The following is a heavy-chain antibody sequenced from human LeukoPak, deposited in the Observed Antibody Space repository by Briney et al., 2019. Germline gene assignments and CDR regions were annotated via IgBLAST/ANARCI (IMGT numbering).Heavy chain of an antibody. J-gene: IGHJ4*02. Sequence: SVTVSCKASGYTFTGYYMHWVRQAPGQGLEWMGGIIPIFGTANYAQKFQGRVTITADESTSTAYMELSSLRSEDTAVYYCAREGQTRAAAGTLGVYWGQGTLVTVSS. CDR3: AREGQTRAAAGTLGVY. CDR1: GYTFTGYY. CDR2: IIPIFGTA. V-gene: IGHV1-69*13. D-gene: IGHD6-13*01.